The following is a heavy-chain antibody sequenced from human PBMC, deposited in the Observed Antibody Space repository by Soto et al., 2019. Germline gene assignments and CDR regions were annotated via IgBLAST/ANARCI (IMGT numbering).Heavy chain of an antibody. Sequence: SETLSLTCTVSGGSISSGGYYWSWIRQHPGKGLEWIGYIYYSGSSSYNPSLKSRITISVDTSKNQFSLKLSSVTAADTAVYYCARGIPRRLLWFGDYFDYWGQGTLVTVSS. V-gene: IGHV4-31*03. J-gene: IGHJ4*02. CDR2: IYYSGSS. CDR1: GGSISSGGYY. D-gene: IGHD3-10*01. CDR3: ARGIPRRLLWFGDYFDY.